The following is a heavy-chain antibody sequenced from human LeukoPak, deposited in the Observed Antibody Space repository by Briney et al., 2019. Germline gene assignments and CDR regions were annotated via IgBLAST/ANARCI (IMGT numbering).Heavy chain of an antibody. V-gene: IGHV4-4*02. CDR2: IYHSGST. J-gene: IGHJ4*02. D-gene: IGHD2-21*01. CDR1: GASISGSDR. Sequence: SETLSLTCAVSGASISGSDRWSWVRQPPGKGLEWIGEIYHSGSTNYNSSLKSRVTISVDKSKSHFSLKVSSVTAADTAVYYCARVVGNTNFDSWGQGALVTVSS. CDR3: ARVVGNTNFDS.